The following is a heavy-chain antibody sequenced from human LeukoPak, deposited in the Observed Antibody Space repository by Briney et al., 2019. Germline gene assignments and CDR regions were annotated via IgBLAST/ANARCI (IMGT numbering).Heavy chain of an antibody. V-gene: IGHV3-66*01. CDR3: ARDHYDSSGYYDY. CDR1: GFTVSSNY. Sequence: PGRSLRLSCAASGFTVSSNYMSWVRQAPGKGLEWVSVIYSGGSTYYADSVKGRFTISRDNSKNTLYLQMNSLRAEDTAVYYCARDHYDSSGYYDYWGQGTLVTVSS. J-gene: IGHJ4*02. CDR2: IYSGGST. D-gene: IGHD3-22*01.